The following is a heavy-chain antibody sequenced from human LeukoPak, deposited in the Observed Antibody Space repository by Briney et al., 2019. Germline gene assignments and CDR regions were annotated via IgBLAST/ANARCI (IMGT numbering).Heavy chain of an antibody. Sequence: GGSQRLSCAASGFTFSSYGMHWVRQAPGKGLEWVAVIWYDGSNKYYADSVKGRFTISRDNSKNTLYLQMNSLRAEDTAVYYCARSFSSYYDSSGYYKGIDYWGQGTLVTVSS. D-gene: IGHD3-22*01. CDR2: IWYDGSNK. V-gene: IGHV3-33*01. CDR1: GFTFSSYG. J-gene: IGHJ4*02. CDR3: ARSFSSYYDSSGYYKGIDY.